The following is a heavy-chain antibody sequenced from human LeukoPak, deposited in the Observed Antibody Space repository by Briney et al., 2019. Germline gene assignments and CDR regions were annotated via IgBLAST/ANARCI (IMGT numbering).Heavy chain of an antibody. Sequence: GGSLRLSCAASGFTFSSYSMNWVRQAPGKGLEWVSSISSSSSYIYYADSVKGRFTIPRDNAKNSLYLQMNSLRVEDTAVYYCARHGLPYYDILTGSNWFDPWGQGTLVTVSS. CDR1: GFTFSSYS. V-gene: IGHV3-21*01. J-gene: IGHJ5*02. CDR2: ISSSSSYI. CDR3: ARHGLPYYDILTGSNWFDP. D-gene: IGHD3-9*01.